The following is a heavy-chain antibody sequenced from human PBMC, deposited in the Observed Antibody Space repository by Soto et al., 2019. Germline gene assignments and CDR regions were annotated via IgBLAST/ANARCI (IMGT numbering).Heavy chain of an antibody. CDR3: AKEMIASTFADFFDY. CDR2: ISGSGGRT. V-gene: IGHV3-23*01. CDR1: GVTFSNYG. Sequence: EVQLLESGGGLIQPGGSLRLSCEASGVTFSNYGMTWVRMAPGTGLEWVATISGSGGRTFYADPVKGRFTISRDNSKNTLYLQMNSLRAEDTAVDYCAKEMIASTFADFFDYWGQGTLVTVSS. J-gene: IGHJ4*02. D-gene: IGHD2-21*01.